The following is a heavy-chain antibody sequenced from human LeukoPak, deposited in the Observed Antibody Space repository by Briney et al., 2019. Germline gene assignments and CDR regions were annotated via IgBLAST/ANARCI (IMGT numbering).Heavy chain of an antibody. V-gene: IGHV4-59*08. CDR3: ARATQWLDEYYFDY. J-gene: IGHJ4*02. Sequence: SETLSLTCTVSGGSISSYYWSWIRQPPGKGLEWIGYIHYSGSTNYNPSLKSRVTISVDTSKNQFSLKLSSVTAADTAVYYCARATQWLDEYYFDYWGQGTLVTVSS. D-gene: IGHD6-19*01. CDR1: GGSISSYY. CDR2: IHYSGST.